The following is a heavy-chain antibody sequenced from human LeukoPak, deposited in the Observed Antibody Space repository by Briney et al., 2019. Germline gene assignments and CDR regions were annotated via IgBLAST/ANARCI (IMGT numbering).Heavy chain of an antibody. V-gene: IGHV4-31*03. D-gene: IGHD3-16*02. J-gene: IGHJ4*02. CDR1: GGSISSGGYY. Sequence: SETLSLTCTVSGGSISSGGYYWSWIRQHPGKGLEWIGYIYYSGSTYYNPSLKSRVTISVDTSKNQFSLKLSSVTAADTAVYYCARAYDYVWGSYRYPLDYWGQGTLVTASS. CDR2: IYYSGST. CDR3: ARAYDYVWGSYRYPLDY.